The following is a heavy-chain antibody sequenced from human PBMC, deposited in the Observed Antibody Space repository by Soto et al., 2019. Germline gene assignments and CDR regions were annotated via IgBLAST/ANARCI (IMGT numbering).Heavy chain of an antibody. D-gene: IGHD3-16*02. V-gene: IGHV1-8*01. Sequence: ASVKVSCKASGYTFTSYDINWVRQATGQGLEWMGWMNPNSGNTGYAQKFRGRVTMTRNTSISTAYMELSSLRSEDTAVYYCARITFGGVIVLAYYFDYWGQGTLVTVSS. CDR2: MNPNSGNT. J-gene: IGHJ4*02. CDR3: ARITFGGVIVLAYYFDY. CDR1: GYTFTSYD.